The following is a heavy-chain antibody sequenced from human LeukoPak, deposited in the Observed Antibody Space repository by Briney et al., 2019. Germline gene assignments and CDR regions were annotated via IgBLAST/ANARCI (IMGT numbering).Heavy chain of an antibody. Sequence: PGRSLRLSCAASGLTFSSYAMHWARQAPGKGLEWVAVTSYDGSNKYYADSVKGRFTISRDNSKNTLYLQMNSLRAEDTAVYCCARGDGSFDYWGQGTLVTVSS. CDR3: ARGDGSFDY. CDR1: GLTFSSYA. V-gene: IGHV3-30*04. CDR2: TSYDGSNK. J-gene: IGHJ4*02. D-gene: IGHD1-26*01.